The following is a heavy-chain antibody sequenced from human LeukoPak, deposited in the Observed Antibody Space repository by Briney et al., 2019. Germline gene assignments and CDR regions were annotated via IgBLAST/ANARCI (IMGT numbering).Heavy chain of an antibody. J-gene: IGHJ4*02. V-gene: IGHV3-23*01. CDR2: ISGSGGST. CDR1: GFTFSSYG. Sequence: QPGGSLRLSCAASGFTFSSYGMSWVRQAPGKGLEWVSAISGSGGSTYYADSVKGRFTISRDNSKNTLYLQMNSLRAEDTAVYYCARDLPLWFGEPSLVLDYWGQGTLVTVSS. CDR3: ARDLPLWFGEPSLVLDY. D-gene: IGHD3-10*01.